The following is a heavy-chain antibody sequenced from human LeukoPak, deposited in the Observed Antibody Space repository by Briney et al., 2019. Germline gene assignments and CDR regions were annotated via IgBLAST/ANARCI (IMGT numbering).Heavy chain of an antibody. Sequence: GASVKVSCKASGGTFSSYAIGWVRQAPGQGLEWMGGIIPIFGTANYAQKFQGRVTITTDESTSTAYMELSSLRSEDTAVYYCARARVVPGYYYYYMDVWGKGTTVTVSS. V-gene: IGHV1-69*05. D-gene: IGHD2-15*01. CDR3: ARARVVPGYYYYYMDV. CDR2: IIPIFGTA. J-gene: IGHJ6*03. CDR1: GGTFSSYA.